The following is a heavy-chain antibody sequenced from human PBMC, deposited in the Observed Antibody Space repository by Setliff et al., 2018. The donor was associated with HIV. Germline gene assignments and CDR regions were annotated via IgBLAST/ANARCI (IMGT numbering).Heavy chain of an antibody. D-gene: IGHD3-16*01. V-gene: IGHV3-48*01. CDR3: VKGRWASPFDN. CDR2: ISIYSSNI. J-gene: IGHJ4*02. Sequence: GGSLRLSCTASGFTFRDYSMNWVRQAPGKGLEWVSYISIYSSNIYYADSVKGRFTISRDNVKNSLYLQMNSLRAEDTAMYYCVKGRWASPFDNWGQGTLVTVSS. CDR1: GFTFRDYS.